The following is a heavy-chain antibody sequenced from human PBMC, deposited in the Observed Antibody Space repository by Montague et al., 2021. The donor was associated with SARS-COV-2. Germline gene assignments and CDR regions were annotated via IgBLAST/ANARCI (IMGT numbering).Heavy chain of an antibody. CDR3: AGVASYCTNGVCQTYYYYGLDV. J-gene: IGHJ6*02. Sequence: SETLSLTCIVSGGSTNYYYWSWIRQSPGKGLEWIGYMYYSGSTNXNPSLKSRVTMSIDRSKNQFSLRLRSVTAADTAVYYCAGVASYCTNGVCQTYYYYGLDVWGQGTTVTVSS. V-gene: IGHV4-59*01. CDR2: MYYSGST. CDR1: GGSTNYYY. D-gene: IGHD2-8*01.